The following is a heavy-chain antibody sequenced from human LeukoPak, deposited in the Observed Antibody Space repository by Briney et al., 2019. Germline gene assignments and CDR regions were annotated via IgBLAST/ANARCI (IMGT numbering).Heavy chain of an antibody. J-gene: IGHJ3*02. CDR2: IHTSGST. V-gene: IGHV4-4*07. Sequence: PSETLSLTCTVSGGSISSYYWNWIRQPAGKGLEWIGRIHTSGSTNYNPSLKSRVTMSVDTSKNKFSLKLSSVTAADTAVYYCARILGGVIITYEYAFDIWGQGTMVTVSS. CDR1: GGSISSYY. CDR3: ARILGGVIITYEYAFDI. D-gene: IGHD3-10*01.